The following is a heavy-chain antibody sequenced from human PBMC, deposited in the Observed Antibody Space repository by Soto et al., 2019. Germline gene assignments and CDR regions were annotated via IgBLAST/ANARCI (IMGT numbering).Heavy chain of an antibody. D-gene: IGHD3-10*01. CDR2: IYYSGST. Sequence: ETLSLTCTVSGGSVSSGSYYWSWIRQPPGKGLEWIGYIYYSGSTNYNPSLKSRVTISVDTSKNQFSLKLSSVTAADTAVYYCARVWGGAFDIWGQGTMVTVSS. CDR3: ARVWGGAFDI. CDR1: GGSVSSGSYY. V-gene: IGHV4-61*01. J-gene: IGHJ3*02.